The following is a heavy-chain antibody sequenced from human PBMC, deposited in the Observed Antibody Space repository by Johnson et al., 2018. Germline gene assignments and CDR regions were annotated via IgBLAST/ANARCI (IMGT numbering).Heavy chain of an antibody. J-gene: IGHJ6*03. D-gene: IGHD3-22*01. CDR3: ARGEHSSAVYYYYYRDV. CDR1: GFTFSSYA. V-gene: IGHV3-48*01. CDR2: ISSSSSTI. Sequence: VQLVQSGGGVVQPGRSLRLSCAASGFTFSSYAMNWVRQAPGKGLEWVSYISSSSSTIYYADSVKGRFTISRENAKNSLYLQMNSLGAEDPAVYDWARGEHSSAVYYYYYRDVWGKGTTVTGSS.